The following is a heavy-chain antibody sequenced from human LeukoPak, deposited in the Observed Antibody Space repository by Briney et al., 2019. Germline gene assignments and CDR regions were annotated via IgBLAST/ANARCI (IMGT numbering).Heavy chain of an antibody. J-gene: IGHJ4*02. CDR1: GFTLSSYW. D-gene: IGHD3-22*01. CDR2: INSDGSST. V-gene: IGHV3-74*01. Sequence: TGGSLRLSCAASGFTLSSYWMHWVRQAPGKGLVWVSRINSDGSSTTYADSVKGRFTISRDNAKNTLYLQMNSLRAEDTAMYYCVRQYSYDSSGYYPWDYWGQGTLVSVSS. CDR3: VRQYSYDSSGYYPWDY.